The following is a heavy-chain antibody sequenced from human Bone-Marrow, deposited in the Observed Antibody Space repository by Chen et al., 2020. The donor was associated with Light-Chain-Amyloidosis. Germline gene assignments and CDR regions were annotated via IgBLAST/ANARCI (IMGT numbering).Heavy chain of an antibody. CDR3: ARSYSSSSQEGAYYYGMDV. CDR2: IYPGDSYT. CDR1: GYSLTSYW. Sequence: EVQLVQSGAEVKKPGESLKISCKGSGYSLTSYWIGWVRQLPGKGLEWMGIIYPGDSYTRYSPSFQGQVTISADKSISTAYLQWSSLKASDTAMYYCARSYSSSSQEGAYYYGMDVWGQGTTVTVSS. D-gene: IGHD6-6*01. J-gene: IGHJ6*02. V-gene: IGHV5-51*01.